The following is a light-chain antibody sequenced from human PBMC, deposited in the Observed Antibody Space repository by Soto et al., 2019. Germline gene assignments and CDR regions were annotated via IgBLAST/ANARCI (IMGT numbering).Light chain of an antibody. CDR2: GAS. J-gene: IGKJ2*01. CDR1: QTISSSY. V-gene: IGKV3-20*01. CDR3: QQYDHSPPT. Sequence: EIVLTQSPGTLSLSPGERATLSCRPSQTISSSYLAWYQQKPGQAPTLLIHGASSRATGIPDRFSGSGSGTDFTLTITRLEPEDFVVYYCQQYDHSPPTFGQGTKVEF.